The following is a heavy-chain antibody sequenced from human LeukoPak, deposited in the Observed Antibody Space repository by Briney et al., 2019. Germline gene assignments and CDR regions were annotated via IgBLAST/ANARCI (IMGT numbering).Heavy chain of an antibody. J-gene: IGHJ5*02. CDR1: GFTFSSYS. Sequence: GGSLRLXCAASGFTFSSYSMNWVRPAPGKGLESVSSITTRSSYIYYADSVKGRFTISRDDAKSSLYLQMSSLRAEDTAVYYCARDPAAAGSVWLDPWGQGILVTVSS. V-gene: IGHV3-21*01. CDR2: ITTRSSYI. D-gene: IGHD6-13*01. CDR3: ARDPAAAGSVWLDP.